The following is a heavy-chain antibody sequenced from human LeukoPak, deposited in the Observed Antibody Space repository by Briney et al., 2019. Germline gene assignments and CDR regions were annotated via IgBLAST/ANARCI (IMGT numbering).Heavy chain of an antibody. V-gene: IGHV3-23*01. CDR2: ISGSGDNT. J-gene: IGHJ4*02. CDR1: GFTFSSYA. Sequence: GGSLRLSCAASGFTFSSYAMSWVRQAPGKGLEWVSGISGSGDNTYYADSVKGRFTISRDNSKNTLYVQVNSLGTEDTAAYYCAKDSGPITMIVVVEPAPFDYWGQGTLVTVSS. D-gene: IGHD3-22*01. CDR3: AKDSGPITMIVVVEPAPFDY.